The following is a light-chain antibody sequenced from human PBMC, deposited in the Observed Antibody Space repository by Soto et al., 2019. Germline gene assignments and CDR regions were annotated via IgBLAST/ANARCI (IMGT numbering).Light chain of an antibody. J-gene: IGLJ2*01. CDR2: EVN. V-gene: IGLV2-8*01. CDR1: SSDVGGYNY. CDR3: SSYADSNIVV. Sequence: QSALTQPPSASGSPGHSVTISCTGTSSDVGGYNYVSWYQQHPGKAPKLMISEVNKRPSGVPDRFSGSKSGNTASLTVSGLQAEDEADYYCSSYADSNIVVLGGGTKVTVL.